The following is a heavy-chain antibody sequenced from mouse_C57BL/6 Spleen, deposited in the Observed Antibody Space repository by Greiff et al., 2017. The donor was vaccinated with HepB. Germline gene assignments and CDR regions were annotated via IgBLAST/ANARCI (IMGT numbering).Heavy chain of an antibody. CDR1: GFNIKNTY. CDR2: IDPANGNT. CDR3: ARADYYGSSPYFDY. D-gene: IGHD1-1*01. Sequence: EVQLVESVAELVRPGASVKLSCTASGFNIKNTYMHWVKQRPEQGLEWIGRIDPANGNTKYAPKFQGKATITADTSSNTAYLQLSSLTSEDTAIYYSARADYYGSSPYFDYWGQGTTLTVSS. V-gene: IGHV14-3*01. J-gene: IGHJ2*01.